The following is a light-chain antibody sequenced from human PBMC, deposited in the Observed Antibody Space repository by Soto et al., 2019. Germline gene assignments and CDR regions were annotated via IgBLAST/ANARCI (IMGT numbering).Light chain of an antibody. CDR1: QDIGNF. V-gene: IGKV1-27*01. CDR2: AAS. Sequence: DIQMTQSPSSLSASVGDRVIITCRASQDIGNFLAWYQQKPGKVPKLLIYAASTLQSGVPSRFSGSGSGTDFTLTISSLQPEDVATYYCQKCKVDPFTFGGGTKVDIK. CDR3: QKCKVDPFT. J-gene: IGKJ4*01.